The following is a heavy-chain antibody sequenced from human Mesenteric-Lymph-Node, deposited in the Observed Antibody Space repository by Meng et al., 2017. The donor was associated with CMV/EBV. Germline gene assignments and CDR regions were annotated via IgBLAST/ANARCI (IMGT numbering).Heavy chain of an antibody. J-gene: IGHJ6*02. CDR2: ISYDGSNK. Sequence: GGSLRLSCAASGFTFSSYAMHWVRQAPGKGLEWVAVISYDGSNKYYADSVKGRFTISRDNSKNTLYLQMNSLRAEDTAVYYCARGIFTGTYGDYDFYYGMDVWGQGTTVTVSS. V-gene: IGHV3-30*04. D-gene: IGHD4-17*01. CDR3: ARGIFTGTYGDYDFYYGMDV. CDR1: GFTFSSYA.